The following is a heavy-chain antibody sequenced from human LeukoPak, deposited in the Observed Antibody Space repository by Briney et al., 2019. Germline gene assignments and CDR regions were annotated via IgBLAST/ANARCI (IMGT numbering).Heavy chain of an antibody. CDR2: ISYDGSNK. J-gene: IGHJ4*02. CDR3: AKDLSGSYFH. Sequence: PGRSLRLSCAASGFTFSSYGMHWVRQAPGKGLEWVAVISYDGSNKYYADSVKGRFTISRDNSKNTLYLQMNSLRAEDTAAYYCAKDLSGSYFHWGQGTLVTVSS. V-gene: IGHV3-30*18. D-gene: IGHD1-26*01. CDR1: GFTFSSYG.